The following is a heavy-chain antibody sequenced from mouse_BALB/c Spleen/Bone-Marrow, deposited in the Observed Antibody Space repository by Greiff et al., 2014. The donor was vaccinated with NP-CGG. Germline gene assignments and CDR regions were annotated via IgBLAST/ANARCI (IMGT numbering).Heavy chain of an antibody. CDR2: IYPGSGNT. V-gene: IGHV1-84*02. Sequence: LVESGPELVKPGASVKISCKASGYTFTDYYINWVKQKPGQGLEWIGWIYPGSGNTKYNEKFKGKATLTVDTSSSTAYMQLSSLTSEDTAVYFCARSGNWCWFAYWGQGTLVTVSA. D-gene: IGHD4-1*01. CDR1: GYTFTDYY. J-gene: IGHJ3*01. CDR3: ARSGNWCWFAY.